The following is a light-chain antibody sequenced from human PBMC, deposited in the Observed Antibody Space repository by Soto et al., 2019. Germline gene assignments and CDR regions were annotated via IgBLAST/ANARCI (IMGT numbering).Light chain of an antibody. V-gene: IGLV1-40*01. CDR3: QSYDSSLSGYV. Sequence: QSVLTQPPSVSGAPGQRVTISCTWSSSNIGAGYDVHWYQQLPGTAPKLLIYGNSNRPSGVPDRFSGSNSGTSASLAITGLQAEDEADYYCQSYDSSLSGYVFGTGTKLTVL. CDR2: GNS. CDR1: SSNIGAGYD. J-gene: IGLJ1*01.